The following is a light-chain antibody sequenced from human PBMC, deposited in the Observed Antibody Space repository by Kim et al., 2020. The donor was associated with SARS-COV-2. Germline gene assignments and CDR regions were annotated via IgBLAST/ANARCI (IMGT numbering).Light chain of an antibody. J-gene: IGKJ4*01. V-gene: IGKV1-39*01. CDR3: QQSYTTPWLS. Sequence: SVGDRVTSACRASQSIGTRLNWYQQRPGKAPKLLIYAASTLQSGVPARFSGTGSGTDFALTINSLQPEDFAADYCQQSYTTPWLSFGGGTNVDIK. CDR1: QSIGTR. CDR2: AAS.